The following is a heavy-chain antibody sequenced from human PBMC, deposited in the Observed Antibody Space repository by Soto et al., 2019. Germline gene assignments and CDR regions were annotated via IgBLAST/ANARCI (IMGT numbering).Heavy chain of an antibody. V-gene: IGHV4-4*07. Sequence: SETLSLTCTVSGASISGFYWSWIRKSAGKGLEWIGRIYATGTTDYNPSLKSRVMMSVDTSKKQFSLKLRSVTAADTAVYYCVRDGTKTLRDWFDPWGPGISVTVSS. CDR1: GASISGFY. J-gene: IGHJ5*02. CDR2: IYATGTT. D-gene: IGHD1-1*01. CDR3: VRDGTKTLRDWFDP.